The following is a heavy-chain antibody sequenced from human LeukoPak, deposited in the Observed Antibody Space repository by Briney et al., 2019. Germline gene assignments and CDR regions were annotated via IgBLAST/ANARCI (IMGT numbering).Heavy chain of an antibody. D-gene: IGHD3-22*01. J-gene: IGHJ4*02. Sequence: SETLSLPCTVSGGSISSYYWSWLRQPPGKGLEWIGYIYYSGSTNYNPSLKSRVSISVDTYKNQFSLQLSSVTAADTAVYYCARTYYYDSSGYYFDYWGQGTLVTVSS. CDR2: IYYSGST. CDR1: GGSISSYY. V-gene: IGHV4-59*01. CDR3: ARTYYYDSSGYYFDY.